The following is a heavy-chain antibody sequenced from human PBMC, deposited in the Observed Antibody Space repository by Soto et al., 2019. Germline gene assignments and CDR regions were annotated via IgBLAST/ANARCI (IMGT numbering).Heavy chain of an antibody. CDR3: ARGGSLYDYFAL. CDR1: GYTFTSYA. J-gene: IGHJ2*01. D-gene: IGHD1-26*01. CDR2: INAGNGNT. Sequence: ASVKVSCKASGYTFTSYAMHWVRQAPGQRLEWMGWINAGNGNTKYSQKFQGRVTITRDTSASTAYMELSSLRSEDTAVYFCARGGSLYDYFALSARGTLVTVSS. V-gene: IGHV1-3*01.